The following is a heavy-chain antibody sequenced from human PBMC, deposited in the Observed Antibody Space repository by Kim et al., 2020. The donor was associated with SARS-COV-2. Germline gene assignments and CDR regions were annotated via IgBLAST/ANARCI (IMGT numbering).Heavy chain of an antibody. CDR1: GFTFSSYA. Sequence: GGSLRLSCAASGFTFSSYAMHWVRQAPGKGLEWVAVISYDGSSTYYADSVKGRFTISRDNSKNTLYLQMTSLRAEDTAVYYCARDPARSGYGDYYFDYWGQGTLVTVSS. D-gene: IGHD4-17*01. CDR3: ARDPARSGYGDYYFDY. CDR2: ISYDGSST. V-gene: IGHV3-30*04. J-gene: IGHJ4*02.